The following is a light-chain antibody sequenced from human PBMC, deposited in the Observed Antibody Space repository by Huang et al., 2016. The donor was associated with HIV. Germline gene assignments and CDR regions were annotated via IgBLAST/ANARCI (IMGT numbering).Light chain of an antibody. V-gene: IGKV3-20*01. CDR2: GAS. Sequence: EIVLTQSPGTLSVSPGERPTLTCRASQRVTSNFLAGYQQKPGQAPRLLIFGASSKASGIPDRISDGGSGTDFTLTISRLEPEDFAVYYCQQYGGSFGTFGQGTRVEIK. CDR3: QQYGGSFGT. J-gene: IGKJ1*01. CDR1: QRVTSNF.